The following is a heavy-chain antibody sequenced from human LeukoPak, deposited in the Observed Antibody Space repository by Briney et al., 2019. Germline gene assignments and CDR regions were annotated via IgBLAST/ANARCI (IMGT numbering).Heavy chain of an antibody. V-gene: IGHV1-69*04. Sequence: SVKVSCKASGYTFTSYAISWVRQAPGQGLEWMGRIIPILGIANYAQKFQGRVTITADKSTSTAYMELSSLRSEDTAVYYCARGGTYYYDSSGYYPGYWGQGTLVTVSS. CDR1: GYTFTSYA. D-gene: IGHD3-22*01. CDR2: IIPILGIA. J-gene: IGHJ4*02. CDR3: ARGGTYYYDSSGYYPGY.